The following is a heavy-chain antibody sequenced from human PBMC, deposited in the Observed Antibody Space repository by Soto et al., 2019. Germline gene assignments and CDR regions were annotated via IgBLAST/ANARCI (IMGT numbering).Heavy chain of an antibody. CDR2: INAGNGNT. Sequence: ASVKVSCKASGYTFTSYAMHWVRQAPGQRLEWMGWINAGNGNTKYSQKFQGRVTITRDTSASTAYMELSSLRSEDTAVYYCARLGPYYDFWSGDNWLDPWGQGTMVTVYS. J-gene: IGHJ5*02. V-gene: IGHV1-3*01. D-gene: IGHD3-3*01. CDR1: GYTFTSYA. CDR3: ARLGPYYDFWSGDNWLDP.